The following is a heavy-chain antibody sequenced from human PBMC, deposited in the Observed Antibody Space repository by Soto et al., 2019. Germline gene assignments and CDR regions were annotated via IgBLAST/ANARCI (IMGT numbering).Heavy chain of an antibody. CDR1: GYSFTSYW. Sequence: GESLKISCKGSGYSFTSYWISWVRQMPGKGLEWMGRIDPSDSYTNYSPSFQGHVTISADKSISTAYLQWGSLKASDTAMYYCAVRRGCSSTSCYNFWFDPWGQGTLVTVSS. CDR2: IDPSDSYT. J-gene: IGHJ5*02. D-gene: IGHD2-2*02. V-gene: IGHV5-10-1*01. CDR3: AVRRGCSSTSCYNFWFDP.